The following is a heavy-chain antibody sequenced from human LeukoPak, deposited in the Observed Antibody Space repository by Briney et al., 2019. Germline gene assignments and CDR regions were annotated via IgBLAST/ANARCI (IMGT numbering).Heavy chain of an antibody. CDR1: GGSISSYY. V-gene: IGHV4-59*12. J-gene: IGHJ3*02. D-gene: IGHD6-19*01. CDR3: ARDAGIAVAKAFDI. CDR2: IYYSGST. Sequence: PSETLSLTCTVSGGSISSYYWSWIRQPPGKGLEWIGYIYYSGSTNYNPSLKSRVTISVDTSKNQFSLKLSSVTAADTAVYYCARDAGIAVAKAFDIWGQGTMVTVSS.